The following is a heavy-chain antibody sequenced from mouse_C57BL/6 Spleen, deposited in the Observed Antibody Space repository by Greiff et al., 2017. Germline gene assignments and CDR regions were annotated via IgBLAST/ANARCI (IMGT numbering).Heavy chain of an antibody. Sequence: EVKVVESGGGLVKPGGSLKLSCAASGFTFSDYGMHWVRQAPEKGLEWVAYISSGSSTIYYADTVKGRFTISRDNAKNTLFLQMTSLRSEDTAMYYCARRRDYYGSSYWYFEVWGTGTTVTVSS. V-gene: IGHV5-17*01. J-gene: IGHJ1*03. CDR3: ARRRDYYGSSYWYFEV. CDR2: ISSGSSTI. CDR1: GFTFSDYG. D-gene: IGHD1-1*01.